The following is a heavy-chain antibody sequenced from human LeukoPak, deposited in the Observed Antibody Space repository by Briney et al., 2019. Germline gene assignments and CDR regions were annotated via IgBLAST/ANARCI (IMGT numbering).Heavy chain of an antibody. D-gene: IGHD7-27*01. CDR3: TRGPPNWGYDF. V-gene: IGHV1-8*01. CDR2: MSPKSGNT. CDR1: GYTFVSYD. J-gene: IGHJ4*02. Sequence: ASVKVSCKASGYTFVSYDINWVRQATGQGPEWMGWMSPKSGNTGYAQKFQGRVTMTRDTSINTAFMELSGLISEDTAVYYCTRGPPNWGYDFWGQGTLVTVSS.